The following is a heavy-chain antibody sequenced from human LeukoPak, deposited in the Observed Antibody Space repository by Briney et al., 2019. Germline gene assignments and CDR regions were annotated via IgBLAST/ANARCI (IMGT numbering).Heavy chain of an antibody. D-gene: IGHD3-22*01. J-gene: IGHJ4*02. CDR1: GYSFTNYW. CDR3: ARGEDSGNYYFDY. CDR2: IYPGDSDI. Sequence: GESLKISCKGSGYSFTNYWIGWVRQMPGKSLEWMGIIYPGDSDIRYSPSFQGQVTISADKSISTAYLQWSTLKASDTAMYYCARGEDSGNYYFDYWGQGTLVTVSS. V-gene: IGHV5-51*01.